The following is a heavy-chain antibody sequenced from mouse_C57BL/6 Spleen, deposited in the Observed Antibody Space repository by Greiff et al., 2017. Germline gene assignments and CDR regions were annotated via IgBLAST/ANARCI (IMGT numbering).Heavy chain of an antibody. CDR2: ISNLAYSI. CDR3: ARLLPDYAMDY. Sequence: EVKLVESGGGLVQPGGSLKLSCAASGFTFSDYGMAWVRQAPRKGPEWVAFISNLAYSIYYADTVSGRFTISRENAKNTLYLEMSSLRSEDTAMYYCARLLPDYAMDYWGQGTSVTVSS. V-gene: IGHV5-15*01. CDR1: GFTFSDYG. J-gene: IGHJ4*01.